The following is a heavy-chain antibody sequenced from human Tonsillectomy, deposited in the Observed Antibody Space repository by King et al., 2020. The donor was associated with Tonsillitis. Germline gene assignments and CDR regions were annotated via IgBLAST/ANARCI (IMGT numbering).Heavy chain of an antibody. D-gene: IGHD3-3*01. CDR1: GFTFDDYA. J-gene: IGHJ4*02. CDR2: INWNSGSI. Sequence: VQLVESGGGLVQPGRSLRLSCAGSGFTFDDYAIHWVRQAPGKGLEWVSGINWNSGSIGYADSVKGRFTISRDNAKNSLYLQMNSLRAEDTALYYCAKGAGLEWLLYHFDYGGQGTLVTVSS. V-gene: IGHV3-9*01. CDR3: AKGAGLEWLLYHFDY.